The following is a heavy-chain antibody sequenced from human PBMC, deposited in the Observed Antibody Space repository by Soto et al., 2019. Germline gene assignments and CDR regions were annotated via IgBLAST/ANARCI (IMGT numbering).Heavy chain of an antibody. V-gene: IGHV3-21*01. D-gene: IGHD6-6*01. Sequence: PGGSLRLSCAVSGFTFNSYSMNWVRQAPGKGLEWVSSISSFSNYMYYADSVKGRFTISRDNSKNTLYLQMNSLRAEDTAVYYCARDRDRSSSQRFDYWGQGTLVTVSS. CDR2: ISSFSNYM. J-gene: IGHJ4*02. CDR3: ARDRDRSSSQRFDY. CDR1: GFTFNSYS.